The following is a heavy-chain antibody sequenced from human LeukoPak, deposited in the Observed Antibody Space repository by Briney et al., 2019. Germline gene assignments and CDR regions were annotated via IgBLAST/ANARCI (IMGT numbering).Heavy chain of an antibody. Sequence: GASVTVSCKASGYTFTGYYMHWVRQAPGQGLEWMGWINPNSGGTNYAQKFQGRVTVTRDTSISTTYMELSSLRSDDTAVYYCARDRGCSGGSCYFSWGQGTLVTVSS. V-gene: IGHV1-2*02. CDR3: ARDRGCSGGSCYFS. J-gene: IGHJ4*02. CDR1: GYTFTGYY. D-gene: IGHD2-15*01. CDR2: INPNSGGT.